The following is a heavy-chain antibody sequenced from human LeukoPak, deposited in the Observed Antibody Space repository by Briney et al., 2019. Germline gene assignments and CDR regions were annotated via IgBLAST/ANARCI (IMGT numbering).Heavy chain of an antibody. CDR1: GFTFSSYE. CDR3: ARSTTVTALTA. CDR2: ISSSGSTI. D-gene: IGHD4-17*01. Sequence: PGGSLRLSCAASGFTFSSYEMNWVRQAPGKGLEWVSYISSSGSTIYYADSVKGRFTISRDNAKNSLYLQMNSLRAEDTAVYCCARSTTVTALTAWGQGTLVTVSS. V-gene: IGHV3-48*03. J-gene: IGHJ5*02.